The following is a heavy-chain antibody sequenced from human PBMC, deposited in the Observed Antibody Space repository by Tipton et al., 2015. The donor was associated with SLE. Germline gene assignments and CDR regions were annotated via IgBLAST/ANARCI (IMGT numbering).Heavy chain of an antibody. CDR2: IKQDGSEE. Sequence: AVSGFTFSSYWMSWVRQAPGKGLEWVANIKQDGSEEYYVDSVKGRFTISRDNAKNSVYLQMNSLRDEDTAVYYCASEYSSFVPSDFDCWGQGALVAVSS. CDR1: GFTFSSYW. D-gene: IGHD6-6*01. J-gene: IGHJ4*02. CDR3: ASEYSSFVPSDFDC. V-gene: IGHV3-7*01.